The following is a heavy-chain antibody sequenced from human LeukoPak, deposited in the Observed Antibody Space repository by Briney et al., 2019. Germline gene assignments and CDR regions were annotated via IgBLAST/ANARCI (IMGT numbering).Heavy chain of an antibody. Sequence: PSETLSLTCTVSGGSVSSYYWTWIRQPPGKGLEWIGHIHNSGSTNYNPSLKSRVTMSIDTSKNQFSLRLSSVTAADTAIYYCAKDFSSASYTYYYYYMDVWGKGTTVTVSS. CDR3: AKDFSSASYTYYYYYMDV. CDR2: IHNSGST. CDR1: GGSVSSYY. D-gene: IGHD6-25*01. J-gene: IGHJ6*03. V-gene: IGHV4-59*02.